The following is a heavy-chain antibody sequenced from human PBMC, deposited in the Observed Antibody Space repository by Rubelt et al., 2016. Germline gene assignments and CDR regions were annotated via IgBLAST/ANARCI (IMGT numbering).Heavy chain of an antibody. D-gene: IGHD3-10*01. CDR1: GYTFTSYA. J-gene: IGHJ4*02. CDR3: ARGGLSELLWFGESRIDY. CDR2: ITAGNGKP. V-gene: IGHV1-3*01. Sequence: QVQLVQSGAEVKKPGASVKVSCKASGYTFTSYAMHWVRQAPGQRLEWMGWITAGNGKPKYSQKFRGRVTITRGTSASTAYMERSSLRSEDTAVYYCARGGLSELLWFGESRIDYWGQGTLVTVSS.